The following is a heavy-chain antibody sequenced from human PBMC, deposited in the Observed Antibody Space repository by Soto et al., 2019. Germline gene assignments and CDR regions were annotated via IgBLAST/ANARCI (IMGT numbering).Heavy chain of an antibody. CDR2: ISGTSETI. D-gene: IGHD2-2*03. J-gene: IGHJ4*02. Sequence: DVQLVESGGGLVKPGGSLRLSCAASGFNFHTYTMTWVRQAPGKGLEWVSYISGTSETIFYADSVKGRFTISRDNAKNSLYLQLNSLRDGETAVYYCATGYCRSDNSHFTHWGQGTLVTVSS. CDR1: GFNFHTYT. V-gene: IGHV3-48*02. CDR3: ATGYCRSDNSHFTH.